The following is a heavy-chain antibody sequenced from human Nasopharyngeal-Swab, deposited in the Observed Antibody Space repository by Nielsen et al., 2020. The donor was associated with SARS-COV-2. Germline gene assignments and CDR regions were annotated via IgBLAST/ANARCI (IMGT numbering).Heavy chain of an antibody. CDR2: IWYDGSNK. J-gene: IGHJ3*02. V-gene: IGHV3-33*01. CDR3: ARERGEYGDYWGEAFDI. Sequence: GESLKISCAASGFTFSSYGMHWVRQAPGKGLEWVAVIWYDGSNKYYADSVKGRFTISRDNSKNTLYLQMNSLRAEDTAVYYCARERGEYGDYWGEAFDIWGQGTTVTVSS. D-gene: IGHD4-17*01. CDR1: GFTFSSYG.